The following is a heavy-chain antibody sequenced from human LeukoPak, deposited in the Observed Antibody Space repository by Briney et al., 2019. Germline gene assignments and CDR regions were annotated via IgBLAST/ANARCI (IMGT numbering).Heavy chain of an antibody. CDR1: GGTFSSYA. D-gene: IGHD3-22*01. CDR2: IIPIFGTA. CDR3: AREKYYYDSSGYYHSVAFDI. V-gene: IGHV1-69*01. J-gene: IGHJ3*02. Sequence: ASVKVSCKASGGTFSSYAISWVRQAPGQGLEWMGGIIPIFGTANYAQKFQGRVTITADESTSTAYMELSSLRSEDTAVYYCAREKYYYDSSGYYHSVAFDIWGQGTMVTVSS.